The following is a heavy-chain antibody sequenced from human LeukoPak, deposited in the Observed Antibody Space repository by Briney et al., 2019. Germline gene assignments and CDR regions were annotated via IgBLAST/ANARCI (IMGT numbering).Heavy chain of an antibody. CDR1: GGSISSYY. Sequence: SETLSLTCTVSGGSISSYYWSWIRQPPGEGLEWIGYIFYSGITNYNPSLSLKSRVTISVDTSKNQFSLKLGSVTAADTAVYYCATGSGSYYKPFDYWGQGTLVTVSS. V-gene: IGHV4-59*08. J-gene: IGHJ4*02. CDR3: ATGSGSYYKPFDY. CDR2: IFYSGIT. D-gene: IGHD3-10*01.